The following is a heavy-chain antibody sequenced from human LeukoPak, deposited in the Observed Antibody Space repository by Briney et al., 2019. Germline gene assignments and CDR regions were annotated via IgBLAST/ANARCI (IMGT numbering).Heavy chain of an antibody. V-gene: IGHV3-7*01. J-gene: IGHJ4*02. CDR2: IKQDGSEK. CDR1: GFTFSSYW. Sequence: GGSLRLSCAASGFTFSSYWMSWVRQAPGKGLEWVANIKQDGSEKYYVDSVKGRFTISRDNAKNSLYLQMNSLRAEDTAVYYCARAGGSGSYYAYYFDYWGQGTLVTVSS. D-gene: IGHD3-10*01. CDR3: ARAGGSGSYYAYYFDY.